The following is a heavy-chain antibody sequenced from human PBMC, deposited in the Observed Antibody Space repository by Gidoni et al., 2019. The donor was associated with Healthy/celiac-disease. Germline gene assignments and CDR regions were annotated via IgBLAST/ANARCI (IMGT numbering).Heavy chain of an antibody. CDR2: ISYDGSNK. J-gene: IGHJ4*02. D-gene: IGHD3-3*01. Sequence: QVQLVESGGGVVQHGRSLRLSCAASGFNFSSYAMPWVRQAPGKGLEWLSVISYDGSNKYYADSVKGRFTISRDNSKNTLYLQMNSLRAEDTAVYYCARDPYYDFWSGYSHYFDYWGQGTLVPVSS. CDR1: GFNFSSYA. V-gene: IGHV3-30*01. CDR3: ARDPYYDFWSGYSHYFDY.